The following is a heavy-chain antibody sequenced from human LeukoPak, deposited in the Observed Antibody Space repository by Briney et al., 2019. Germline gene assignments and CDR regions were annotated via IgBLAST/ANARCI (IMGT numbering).Heavy chain of an antibody. CDR1: GFTFSDYY. CDR2: ISSSSSYT. CDR3: ARGVSRSGNRHFDY. J-gene: IGHJ4*02. Sequence: GGSLRLSCAASGFTFSDYYMSWIRQAPGKGLEWVSYISSSSSYTNYADSVKGRFTISRDNAKNSLYLQMNSLRAEDTAVYYCARGVSRSGNRHFDYWGQGTLVTVSS. D-gene: IGHD6-25*01. V-gene: IGHV3-11*05.